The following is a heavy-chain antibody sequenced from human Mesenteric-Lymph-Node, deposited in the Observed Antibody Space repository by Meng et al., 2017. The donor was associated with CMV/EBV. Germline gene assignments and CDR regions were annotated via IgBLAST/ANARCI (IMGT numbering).Heavy chain of an antibody. V-gene: IGHV3-23*03. J-gene: IGHJ4*02. D-gene: IGHD4-11*01. CDR2: IYSDGSST. CDR3: AKLSLSTVTTYFDS. Sequence: GESLKISCAASGFTFTTYAMSWFRQAPGKGLEWVSVIYSDGSSTYYADSVKGRFTISRDNSKNTLYLQMNSLRAEDTAVYYCAKLSLSTVTTYFDSWGQGTLVTVSS. CDR1: GFTFTTYA.